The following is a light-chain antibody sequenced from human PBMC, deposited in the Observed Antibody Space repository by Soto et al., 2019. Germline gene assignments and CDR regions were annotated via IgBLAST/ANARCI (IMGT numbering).Light chain of an antibody. Sequence: DIQMTQSPSSLSASVGDRVTITCQASQDISNYLNWYQQKPGKAPKLLIYDASNLETGVPSRFSGSGSGTDFTFTISSLPPEDIATYYCQQYDNVFTFGPGTKVDIK. V-gene: IGKV1-33*01. CDR3: QQYDNVFT. CDR1: QDISNY. CDR2: DAS. J-gene: IGKJ3*01.